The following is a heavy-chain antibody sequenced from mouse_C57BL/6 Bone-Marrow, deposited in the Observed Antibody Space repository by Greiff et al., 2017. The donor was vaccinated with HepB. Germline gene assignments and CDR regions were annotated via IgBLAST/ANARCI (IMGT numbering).Heavy chain of an antibody. Sequence: QVQLQQPGAEFVKPGASVKLSCKASGYTFTSYWMQWVKQRPGQGLEWIGEIDPSDSYINYNQKFKGKATLTVDTAPSTAYMQLSSLTSEDSAVYYCARRASPLSLFAYWGQGTLVTVSA. CDR3: ARRASPLSLFAY. CDR2: IDPSDSYI. CDR1: GYTFTSYW. V-gene: IGHV1-50*01. D-gene: IGHD3-1*01. J-gene: IGHJ3*01.